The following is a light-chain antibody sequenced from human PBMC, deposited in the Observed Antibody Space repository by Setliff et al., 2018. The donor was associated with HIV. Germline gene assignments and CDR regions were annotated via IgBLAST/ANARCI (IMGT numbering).Light chain of an antibody. V-gene: IGLV1-44*01. Sequence: QSVLTQPPSASGTPGQRVTISCSGTSSNIGSRTVNWYQQVPGTAPKLLIFDNNERPSGVPDRFSASKSGTSASLAISGLQSEDEADYYCVVWDDSLNVWLFGGGTKSPS. J-gene: IGLJ3*02. CDR1: SSNIGSRT. CDR3: VVWDDSLNVWL. CDR2: DNN.